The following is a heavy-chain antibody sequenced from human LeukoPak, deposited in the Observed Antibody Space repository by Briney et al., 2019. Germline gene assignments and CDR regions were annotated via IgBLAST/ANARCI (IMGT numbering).Heavy chain of an antibody. D-gene: IGHD3-3*01. CDR1: GYTFTSYA. CDR3: ARAGYYDFWRDPGWFDP. CDR2: INDGNGNT. V-gene: IGHV1-3*01. J-gene: IGHJ5*02. Sequence: GASVKVSCKASGYTFTSYAMHWVRQAPGQRLEWIGGINDGNGNTKYSQKFQGRVTITRDTSESTAYMALRSLRSEDTAVYYCARAGYYDFWRDPGWFDPWGQGTLVTVSS.